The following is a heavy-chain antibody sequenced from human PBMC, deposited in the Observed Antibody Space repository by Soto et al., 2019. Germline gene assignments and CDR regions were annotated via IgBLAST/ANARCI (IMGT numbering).Heavy chain of an antibody. CDR2: IITIFGIA. Sequence: QVQLVQSGAEVKKPGSSVKVSCKASGGTFSRYSITWARQAPGHGLEWIGRIITIFGIASYAQKFQGRVMITADECTSTAYMELSSLIAEDTAGYYCAREDRDRDTGLVPAAIDGMDVWGQGTTVTGSS. CDR3: AREDRDRDTGLVPAAIDGMDV. D-gene: IGHD2-2*01. J-gene: IGHJ6*02. CDR1: GGTFSRYS. V-gene: IGHV1-69*08.